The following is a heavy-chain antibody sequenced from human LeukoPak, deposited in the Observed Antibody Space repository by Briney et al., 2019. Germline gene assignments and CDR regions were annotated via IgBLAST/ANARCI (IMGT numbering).Heavy chain of an antibody. D-gene: IGHD3-22*01. V-gene: IGHV1-69*01. J-gene: IGHJ6*03. Sequence: SVKVPCKASGGTFSSYAISWVRQAPGQGLERMGGIIPIFGTANYAQKFQGRVTITADESTSTAYMELSSLRSEDTAVYYCARDEVDSSGYYYGHYYYYMDVWGKGTTVTVSS. CDR2: IIPIFGTA. CDR1: GGTFSSYA. CDR3: ARDEVDSSGYYYGHYYYYMDV.